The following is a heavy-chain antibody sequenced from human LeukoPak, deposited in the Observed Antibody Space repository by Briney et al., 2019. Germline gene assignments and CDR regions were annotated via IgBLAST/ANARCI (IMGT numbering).Heavy chain of an antibody. J-gene: IGHJ5*02. Sequence: GGSLRLSCAASGFTVSSNYMSWVRQAPGKGLEWVSVIYSGGSTYYADSVEGRFTISRDNSKNTLYLQMNSLRAEDTAVYYCARQGGSYRLPWFDPWGQGTLVTVSS. V-gene: IGHV3-53*01. D-gene: IGHD1-26*01. CDR3: ARQGGSYRLPWFDP. CDR2: IYSGGST. CDR1: GFTVSSNY.